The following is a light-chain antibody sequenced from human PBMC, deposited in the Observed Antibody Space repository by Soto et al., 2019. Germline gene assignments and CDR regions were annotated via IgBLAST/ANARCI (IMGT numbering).Light chain of an antibody. Sequence: QPVLTQSPSASASLGASVKLTCTLSSGHSSYAIAWQQQQPEKGPRYLMKLNSDGSHSKGDGIPDRFSGSSSGAERYLTISSLQSEYEADYYCQPWGTGISWVLGGRTQQTVL. CDR3: QPWGTGISWV. V-gene: IGLV4-69*01. J-gene: IGLJ3*02. CDR2: LNSDGSH. CDR1: SGHSSYA.